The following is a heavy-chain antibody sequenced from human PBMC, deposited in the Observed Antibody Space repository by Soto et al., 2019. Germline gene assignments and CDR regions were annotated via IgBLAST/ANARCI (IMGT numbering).Heavy chain of an antibody. CDR2: INYSGST. D-gene: IGHD6-13*01. CDR1: GGSFSAYY. Sequence: PSETLSLTCAVYGGSFSAYYWNWIRQPPGKGLEWIGEINYSGSTYYNPFLKRRVNISVKRSKNQFYLKLSSVTAADTAFYYGARGGKDQLVWVRNWFDPWGQGTLVTVSS. CDR3: ARGGKDQLVWVRNWFDP. J-gene: IGHJ5*02. V-gene: IGHV4-34*01.